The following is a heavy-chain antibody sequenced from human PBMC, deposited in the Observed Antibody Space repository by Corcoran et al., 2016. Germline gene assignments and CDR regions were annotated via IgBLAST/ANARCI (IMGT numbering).Heavy chain of an antibody. CDR2: INAGNGNT. CDR3: AREYSSGWYDFDY. J-gene: IGHJ4*02. CDR1: GYTFTSYA. V-gene: IGHV1-3*01. Sequence: QVQLVQSGAEVKKPGASVKVSCKASGYTFTSYAMHWVRQAPGQRLEWMGWINAGNGNTKYSQKFQGRVTITRGTSASTAYMELSSLRAEDTAVYYCAREYSSGWYDFDYWGQGTLVTVSS. D-gene: IGHD6-19*01.